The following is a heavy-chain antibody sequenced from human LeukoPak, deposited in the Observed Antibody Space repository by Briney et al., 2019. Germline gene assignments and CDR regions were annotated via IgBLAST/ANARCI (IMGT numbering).Heavy chain of an antibody. CDR1: GFPFSGYW. D-gene: IGHD3-10*01. Sequence: PGGSLRLSCVASGFPFSGYWMHWVRQAPGKGLVWVSRIISDGSYTSYADSVKGRFTISRDNAKNTLYLQMNSLRAEDTAVYYCARGSFGETEYWGQGTLSPS. CDR3: ARGSFGETEY. CDR2: IISDGSYT. V-gene: IGHV3-74*01. J-gene: IGHJ4*02.